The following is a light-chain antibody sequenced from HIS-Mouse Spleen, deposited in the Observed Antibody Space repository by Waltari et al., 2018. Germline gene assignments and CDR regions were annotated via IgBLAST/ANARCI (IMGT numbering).Light chain of an antibody. J-gene: IGLJ1*01. CDR1: SSNIGSNT. Sequence: SVLTQPPSASGTPGQRVTISCSGSSSNIGSNTVNWSQQLPGTAPKLPIYSNNQRPSGVPDRCSGSKSGTSASLAISGLQSEDEADYYCAAWDDSLNGYVFGTGTKVTVL. CDR3: AAWDDSLNGYV. CDR2: SNN. V-gene: IGLV1-44*01.